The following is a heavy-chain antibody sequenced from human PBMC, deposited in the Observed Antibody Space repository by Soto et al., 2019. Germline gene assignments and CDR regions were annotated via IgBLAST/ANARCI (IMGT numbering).Heavy chain of an antibody. J-gene: IGHJ6*02. CDR1: GGSISSGDYY. CDR2: IYYSGST. V-gene: IGHV4-30-4*01. Sequence: PSETLSLTCTVSGGSISSGDYYWSWIRQPPGKGLEWIGYIYYSGSTYYNPSLKSRVTISVDTSKNQFSLKLSSVTAADTAVYYCARVTAARPWHQANSYYYGMDVWGQGTTVTVSS. D-gene: IGHD6-6*01. CDR3: ARVTAARPWHQANSYYYGMDV.